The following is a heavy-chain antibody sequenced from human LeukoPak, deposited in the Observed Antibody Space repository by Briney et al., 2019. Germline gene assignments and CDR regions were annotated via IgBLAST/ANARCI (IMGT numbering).Heavy chain of an antibody. CDR3: ARATRRDIVVVPAASYFDY. V-gene: IGHV4-31*03. CDR2: IYYSGRT. CDR1: GGSLSSGGYY. D-gene: IGHD2-2*01. Sequence: SQTLSLTCTVSGGSLSSGGYYWSWIRQHPGKGLEWIGYIYYSGRTYYNPSLKSRVTISVDTSKKQFSLKLSSVTAADTAVYYCARATRRDIVVVPAASYFDYWGQGTLVTVSS. J-gene: IGHJ4*02.